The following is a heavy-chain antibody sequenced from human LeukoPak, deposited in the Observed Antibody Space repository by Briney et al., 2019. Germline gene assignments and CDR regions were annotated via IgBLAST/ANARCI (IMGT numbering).Heavy chain of an antibody. CDR2: IWYDGSNK. J-gene: IGHJ4*02. D-gene: IGHD1-26*01. V-gene: IGHV3-33*01. CDR3: ARSAVGTSCCTAVDY. Sequence: GRSLRLSCAASGFTFSSYGMHWVRQAPGKGLEWVAVIWYDGSNKYYADSVKGRFTISRDNSKNTLYLQMNSLRAEDTAEYYCARSAVGTSCCTAVDYWGQGTLVSVSS. CDR1: GFTFSSYG.